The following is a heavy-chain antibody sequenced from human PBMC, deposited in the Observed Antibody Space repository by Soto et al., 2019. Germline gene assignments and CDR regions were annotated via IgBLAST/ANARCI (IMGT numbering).Heavy chain of an antibody. V-gene: IGHV1-69*12. CDR1: GGTFSSYA. Sequence: QVQLVQSGAEVKKPGSSVKVSCKASGGTFSSYAISWVRQAPGQGLEWMGGIIPIFGTANYAQKFQGRVTITADESTSTDYMELSSLRSEDTAVYYCARDRPYCSGGSCYPGTFDYWGQGTLVTVSS. CDR3: ARDRPYCSGGSCYPGTFDY. J-gene: IGHJ4*02. D-gene: IGHD2-15*01. CDR2: IIPIFGTA.